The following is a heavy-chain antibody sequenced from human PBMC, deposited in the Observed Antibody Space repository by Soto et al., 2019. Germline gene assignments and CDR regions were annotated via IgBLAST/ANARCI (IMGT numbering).Heavy chain of an antibody. Sequence: QVQLVQSGAEVKKPGSSVKVSCKASGGTFSSYAISWVRQAPGQGLEWMGGIIPIFGTANYAQKFQGRVTITADESTSTAYMELSSLISEDTAVYYCARGPYNYDILTGYPDYWGQGTLVTVSS. CDR3: ARGPYNYDILTGYPDY. CDR1: GGTFSSYA. V-gene: IGHV1-69*01. CDR2: IIPIFGTA. J-gene: IGHJ4*02. D-gene: IGHD3-9*01.